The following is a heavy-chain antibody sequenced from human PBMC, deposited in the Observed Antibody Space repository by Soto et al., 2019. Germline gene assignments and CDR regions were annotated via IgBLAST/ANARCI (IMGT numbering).Heavy chain of an antibody. V-gene: IGHV4-59*01. J-gene: IGHJ5*02. D-gene: IGHD5-18*01. Sequence: SETLSLTCTVSGGSISSYYWSWIRQPPGKGLEWIGYIYYSGSTNYNPSLKSRVTISVDTSKNQFSLKLSSVTAADTAVYYCARDYSSWGQGTLVTVSS. CDR1: GGSISSYY. CDR3: ARDYSS. CDR2: IYYSGST.